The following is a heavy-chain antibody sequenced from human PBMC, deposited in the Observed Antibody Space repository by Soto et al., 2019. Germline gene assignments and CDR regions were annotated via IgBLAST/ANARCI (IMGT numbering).Heavy chain of an antibody. CDR1: GFTFSSYA. J-gene: IGHJ4*02. Sequence: GGSLRLSCAASGFTFSSYAMHWVRQAPGKGLEWVAVISYDGSNKYYADSVKGRFTISRDNSKNTLYLQMNSLRAEDTAVYYCARDSEEAVALDYWGQGTLVTVSS. D-gene: IGHD6-19*01. V-gene: IGHV3-30-3*01. CDR2: ISYDGSNK. CDR3: ARDSEEAVALDY.